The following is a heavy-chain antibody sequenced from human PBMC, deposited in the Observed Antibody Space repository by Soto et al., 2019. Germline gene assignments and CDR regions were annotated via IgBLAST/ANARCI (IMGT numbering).Heavy chain of an antibody. CDR1: GGSISTSNW. D-gene: IGHD3-9*01. Sequence: PSGTLSLTCAVSGGSISTSNWWRWVRQPPGKGLEWIGEVYRTGSTNYNPSLESRLTISVDKSKNQFSLKLTSVTAADTAVYYCARQVHYDIFTGEDYYGMDVWGQGTTVT. CDR2: VYRTGST. CDR3: ARQVHYDIFTGEDYYGMDV. J-gene: IGHJ6*02. V-gene: IGHV4-4*02.